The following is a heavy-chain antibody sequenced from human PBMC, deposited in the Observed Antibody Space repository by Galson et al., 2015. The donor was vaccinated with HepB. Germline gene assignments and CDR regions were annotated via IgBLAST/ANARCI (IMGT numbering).Heavy chain of an antibody. CDR3: ARIASGLNWYFDL. V-gene: IGHV3-53*01. Sequence: SLRLSCAASGLTVSTNHMTWVRQAPGKGLEWVSDIYSSGNTYYAASVKGRFTSTRDNSRRTLYLQMTSLRAEDTAVYYCARIASGLNWYFDLWGRGTLVIVSS. CDR2: IYSSGNT. D-gene: IGHD3/OR15-3a*01. CDR1: GLTVSTNH. J-gene: IGHJ2*01.